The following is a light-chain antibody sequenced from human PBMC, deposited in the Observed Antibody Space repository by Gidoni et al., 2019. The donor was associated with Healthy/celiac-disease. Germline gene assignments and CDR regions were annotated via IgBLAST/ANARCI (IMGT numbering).Light chain of an antibody. V-gene: IGKV1-5*03. CDR1: QSISSR. CDR2: KAS. CDR3: QQYNSYAT. Sequence: DIQMTQSPSTPSASVGDRVTITRRDSQSISSRLAWYQQKPGKAPKLLIYKASGLESGVQSRFGGSGSGTEFTLTISSLQPDDFATYYCQQYNSYATFGGGTKVEIK. J-gene: IGKJ4*01.